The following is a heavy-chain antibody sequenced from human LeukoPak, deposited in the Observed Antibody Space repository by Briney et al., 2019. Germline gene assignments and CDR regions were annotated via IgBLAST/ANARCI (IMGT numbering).Heavy chain of an antibody. V-gene: IGHV3-21*01. CDR1: GFTFSSYS. CDR3: ARDLYSSSWEKYFQH. D-gene: IGHD6-13*01. Sequence: SGGSLRLSCAASGFTFSSYSMNWVRQAPGKGLQWVSSISTSSSYIYYADSVKGRFTISRDNAKNSLYLQMNSLRAEDTAVYYCARDLYSSSWEKYFQHWGQGTLVTVSS. J-gene: IGHJ1*01. CDR2: ISTSSSYI.